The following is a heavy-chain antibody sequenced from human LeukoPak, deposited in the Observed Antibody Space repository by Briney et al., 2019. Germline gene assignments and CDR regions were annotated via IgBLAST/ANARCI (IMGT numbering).Heavy chain of an antibody. D-gene: IGHD1-26*01. J-gene: IGHJ4*02. V-gene: IGHV3-33*01. CDR1: GFTFSTYG. CDR2: IWYDGSNR. CDR3: ARDYTGSYYFDY. Sequence: GRSLRLSCAASGFTFSTYGMHWVRQAPGKGLEWVAVIWYDGSNRFYADSVKGRFTISRDNSKNTLYLRMNSLRAEDTAVYYCARDYTGSYYFDYWGQGTLVTVSS.